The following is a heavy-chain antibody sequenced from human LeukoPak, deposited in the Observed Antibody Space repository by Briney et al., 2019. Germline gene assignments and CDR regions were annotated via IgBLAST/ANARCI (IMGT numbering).Heavy chain of an antibody. V-gene: IGHV1-69*06. D-gene: IGHD3-9*01. CDR1: GYTFSSYA. CDR3: ARGADWQVLEYYYYYMDV. Sequence: SVKVSCKASGYTFSSYAISWVRQAPGQGLEWMGGIIPMFGTASYAQKFQGRVTITADISTRTGYMELSSLISEDTAVYYCARGADWQVLEYYYYYMDVWGKGTTVTVSS. J-gene: IGHJ6*03. CDR2: IIPMFGTA.